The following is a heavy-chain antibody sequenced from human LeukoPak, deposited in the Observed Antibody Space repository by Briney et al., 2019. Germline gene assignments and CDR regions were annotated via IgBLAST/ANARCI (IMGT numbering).Heavy chain of an antibody. J-gene: IGHJ4*02. D-gene: IGHD3-16*01. Sequence: SETLSLTCTVSGGSISSYYWSWIRQPPGKQLEWIGYIYYSGSTNYSPSLKSRVTISVDTSKNQFSLKLSSVTAADTAVYYCARSGLIRGFEYWGQGTLVTVSS. V-gene: IGHV4-59*01. CDR1: GGSISSYY. CDR3: ARSGLIRGFEY. CDR2: IYYSGST.